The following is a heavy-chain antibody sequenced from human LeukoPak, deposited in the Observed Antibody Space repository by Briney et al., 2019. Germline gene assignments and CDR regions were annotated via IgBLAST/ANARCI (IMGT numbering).Heavy chain of an antibody. Sequence: PGGSLRLSCAASGFTVSSNYMSWVRQAPGKGLEWVSVIYNGGSTYYADSVKGRFTISRHNSKNTLYLQMNSLRAEGTAVYYCARDTLPPSTVTSTWGQGTLVTVSS. V-gene: IGHV3-53*04. CDR2: IYNGGST. J-gene: IGHJ5*02. D-gene: IGHD4-17*01. CDR1: GFTVSSNY. CDR3: ARDTLPPSTVTST.